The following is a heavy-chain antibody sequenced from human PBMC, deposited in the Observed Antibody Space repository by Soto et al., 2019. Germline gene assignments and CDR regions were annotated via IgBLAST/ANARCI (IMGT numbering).Heavy chain of an antibody. V-gene: IGHV3-53*05. J-gene: IGHJ4*02. Sequence: PGGSLRLSCAVSGFTVSNNYMSWVRQAPGKGLEGVSVIYSGGYTAYGDSVKGRFTISRDNSKKMVYLQMTSLGPEDTAVYYCAKGGGSARDFDYWGQGALVTVSS. CDR1: GFTVSNNY. CDR3: AKGGGSARDFDY. D-gene: IGHD1-26*01. CDR2: IYSGGYT.